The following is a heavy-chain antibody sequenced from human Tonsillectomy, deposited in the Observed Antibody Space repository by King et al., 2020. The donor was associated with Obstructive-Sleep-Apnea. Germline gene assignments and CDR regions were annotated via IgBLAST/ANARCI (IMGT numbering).Heavy chain of an antibody. CDR1: GGSISSGGYS. CDR2: IYHSGST. J-gene: IGHJ4*02. V-gene: IGHV4-30-2*01. Sequence: LQLQESGSGLVKPSQTLSLTCAVSGGSISSGGYSWSWIRQPPGKGLEWIGYIYHSGSTYYNPSLKSRVTISVDRSKNQFSLKLSSVTAADTAVYYCARGASSLYQLRDYWGQGTLVTVSS. CDR3: ARGASSLYQLRDY. D-gene: IGHD2-2*01.